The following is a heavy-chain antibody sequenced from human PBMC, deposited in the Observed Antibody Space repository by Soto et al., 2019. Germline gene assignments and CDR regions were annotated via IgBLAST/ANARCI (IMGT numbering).Heavy chain of an antibody. Sequence: QVQLVQSGAEVKKPGSSVKVSCKASGGTFSSYTISWVRQAPGQGLAWMGRIIPILGIANYAPQFQGRVTITADKSTSTAYMELSSLRSEDTAVYYCARSDRVTSGMDVWGQGTTVTVSS. CDR2: IIPILGIA. J-gene: IGHJ6*02. V-gene: IGHV1-69*02. D-gene: IGHD4-17*01. CDR3: ARSDRVTSGMDV. CDR1: GGTFSSYT.